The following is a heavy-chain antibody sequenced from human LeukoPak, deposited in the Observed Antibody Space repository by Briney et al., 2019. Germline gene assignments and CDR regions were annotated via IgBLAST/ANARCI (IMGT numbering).Heavy chain of an antibody. Sequence: GRSLRLSCAASGFTFSNYAMYWVRQAPGKGLEWVAVISYDGRNKYYADSVKGRFTISRDNSKNTLYLQMNSLRPEDTAVYYCARETYSSSWYSYYFDYWGQGALVTVSS. CDR3: ARETYSSSWYSYYFDY. J-gene: IGHJ4*02. CDR2: ISYDGRNK. V-gene: IGHV3-30*04. D-gene: IGHD6-13*01. CDR1: GFTFSNYA.